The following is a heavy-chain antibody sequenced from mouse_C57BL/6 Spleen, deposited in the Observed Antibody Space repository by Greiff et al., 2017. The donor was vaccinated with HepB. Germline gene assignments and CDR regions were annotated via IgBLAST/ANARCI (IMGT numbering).Heavy chain of an antibody. V-gene: IGHV1-55*01. CDR3: ALYYGYDGGAWFAY. Sequence: VQLQQSGAELVKPGASVKMSCKASGYTFTSYWITWVKQRPGQGLEWIGDIYPGSGSTNYNEKFKSKATLTVDTSSSTAYMQLSSLTSEDSAVYYCALYYGYDGGAWFAYWGHGTLVTVSA. CDR1: GYTFTSYW. CDR2: IYPGSGST. D-gene: IGHD2-2*01. J-gene: IGHJ3*01.